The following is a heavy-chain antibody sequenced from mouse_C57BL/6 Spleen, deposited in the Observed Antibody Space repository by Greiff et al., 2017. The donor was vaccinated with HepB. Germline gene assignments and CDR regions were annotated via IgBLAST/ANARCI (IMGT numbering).Heavy chain of an antibody. CDR3: ARPDGYYVNFDV. Sequence: EVKVVESGGDLVKPGGSLKLSCAASGFTFSSYGMSWVRQTPDKRLEWVATISSGGSYTYYPDSVKGRFTISRDNAKNTLYLQMSSLKSEDTAMYYCARPDGYYVNFDVWGTGTTVTVSS. CDR1: GFTFSSYG. V-gene: IGHV5-6*01. CDR2: ISSGGSYT. D-gene: IGHD2-3*01. J-gene: IGHJ1*03.